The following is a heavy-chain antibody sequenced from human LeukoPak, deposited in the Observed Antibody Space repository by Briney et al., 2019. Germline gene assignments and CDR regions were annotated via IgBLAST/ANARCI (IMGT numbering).Heavy chain of an antibody. CDR3: AISPDIVVVPAAMDY. V-gene: IGHV1-69*05. J-gene: IGHJ4*02. CDR1: GGTFSSYA. Sequence: ASVKVSCKASGGTFSSYAISWVRQAPGRGLEWMGGIIPIFGTANYAQKFQGRVTITTDESTSTAYMELSSLRSEDTAVYYCAISPDIVVVPAAMDYWGQGTLVTVSS. CDR2: IIPIFGTA. D-gene: IGHD2-2*01.